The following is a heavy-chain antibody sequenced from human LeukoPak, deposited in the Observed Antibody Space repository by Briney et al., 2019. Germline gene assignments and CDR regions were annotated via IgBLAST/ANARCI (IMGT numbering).Heavy chain of an antibody. CDR3: ARGYLSGGSVDY. CDR2: MNPNSGNT. CDR1: GYTFTRYD. Sequence: ASVTVSCKASGYTFTRYDINWVRQATGQGLEWMGWMNPNSGNTGYAQKFQGRVTITRNTSISTAYMELSSLRSEDTAVYYCARGYLSGGSVDYWGQGTLVTVSS. D-gene: IGHD3-10*01. V-gene: IGHV1-8*03. J-gene: IGHJ4*02.